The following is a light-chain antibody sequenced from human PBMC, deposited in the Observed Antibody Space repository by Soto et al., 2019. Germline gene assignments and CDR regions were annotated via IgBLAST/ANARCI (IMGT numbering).Light chain of an antibody. CDR1: SSNIGAGYD. CDR2: LNN. CDR3: RSYDSSLSAWV. J-gene: IGLJ3*02. V-gene: IGLV1-40*01. Sequence: QSVLTQPPSVSGAPGQRVTISCTGSSSNIGAGYDVHWYQQIPGTAPKLLIYLNNNRPSGVPDRLSGSKSGTSASLAITGLQAEDEADYYCRSYDSSLSAWVFGGGTKLTVL.